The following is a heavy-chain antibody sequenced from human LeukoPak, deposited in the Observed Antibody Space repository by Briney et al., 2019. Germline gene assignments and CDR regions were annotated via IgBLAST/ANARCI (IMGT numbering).Heavy chain of an antibody. CDR2: IYYSGST. J-gene: IGHJ5*02. CDR3: ARGRKNLSDIVVVPAARFPVSNNWFDP. CDR1: GGSISSSSYY. D-gene: IGHD2-2*01. Sequence: SETLSLTCTVSGGSISSSSYYWGWIRQPPGKGLEWIGSIYYSGSTYYNPSLKSRVTISVDTSKNQFSLKLSSVTAADTAVYYCARGRKNLSDIVVVPAARFPVSNNWFDPWGQGTLVTVSS. V-gene: IGHV4-39*01.